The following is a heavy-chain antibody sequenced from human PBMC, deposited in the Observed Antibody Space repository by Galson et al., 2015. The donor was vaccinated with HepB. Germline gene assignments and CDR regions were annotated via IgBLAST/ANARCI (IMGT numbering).Heavy chain of an antibody. J-gene: IGHJ4*02. D-gene: IGHD7-27*01. V-gene: IGHV3-11*06. Sequence: SLRLSCAASGFTFSDFYMSWIRQAPGKGLEWISYISSSSAYTNYADSVKGRFTISRDNAKNSLYLQMNSLRTEDTAVYYCASRTGSYWGQGTLVTVSS. CDR2: ISSSSAYT. CDR3: ASRTGSY. CDR1: GFTFSDFY.